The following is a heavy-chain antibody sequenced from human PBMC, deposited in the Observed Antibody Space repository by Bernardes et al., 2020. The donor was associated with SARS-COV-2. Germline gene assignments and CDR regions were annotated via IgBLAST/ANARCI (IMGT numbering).Heavy chain of an antibody. D-gene: IGHD3-22*01. J-gene: IGHJ4*02. Sequence: GGSLRLSCAASGFTFGLYWMTWVRQAPGKGLEWVASIKQDGSEKYYVDSVEGRFTISRDNAKNSLYLQMNSLSAEDTAVYYCARPLHYYDTSGWDYWSQETLVTVSS. CDR3: ARPLHYYDTSGWDY. CDR2: IKQDGSEK. CDR1: GFTFGLYW. V-gene: IGHV3-7*01.